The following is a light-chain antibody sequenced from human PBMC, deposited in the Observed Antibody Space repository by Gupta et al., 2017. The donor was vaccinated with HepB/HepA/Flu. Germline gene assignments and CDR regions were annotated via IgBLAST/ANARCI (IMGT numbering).Light chain of an antibody. CDR2: LEGSGSY. CDR1: SGHSSYI. Sequence: QPVLTQSSSASAYLGSSVKLTCPLSSGHSSYIIAWHQQQPGKAPRYLMKLEGSGSYNKGSGVPDRFSGSSSGADRYLTISNLQSEDEADYYCETWDSKVFGGGTKLTVL. CDR3: ETWDSKV. V-gene: IGLV4-60*03. J-gene: IGLJ2*01.